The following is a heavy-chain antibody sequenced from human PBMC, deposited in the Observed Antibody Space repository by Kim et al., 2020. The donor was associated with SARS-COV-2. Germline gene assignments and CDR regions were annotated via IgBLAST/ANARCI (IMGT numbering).Heavy chain of an antibody. CDR1: GFTFSSYA. V-gene: IGHV3-23*01. J-gene: IGHJ4*02. Sequence: GGSLRLSCAASGFTFSSYAMSWVRQAPGKGLEWVAAISGSGGSTYYADSVKGRFTISRDNSKNTLYLQMNSLSAEDTAVYYCAKDPSRRCDSSGWHSNFDYWGQGTLVTVSS. D-gene: IGHD6-19*01. CDR2: ISGSGGST. CDR3: AKDPSRRCDSSGWHSNFDY.